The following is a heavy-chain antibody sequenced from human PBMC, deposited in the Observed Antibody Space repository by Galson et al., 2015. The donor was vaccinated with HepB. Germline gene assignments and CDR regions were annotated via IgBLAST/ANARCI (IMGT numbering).Heavy chain of an antibody. CDR2: TYYRSKWYN. Sequence: CAISGDSVSTNSAAWNWIRQSPSRGLEWLGGTYYRSKWYNDYAVSVKSRITINPDTSKNQFSLQLNSVTPEDTAVYYCARVQMGAAPATGWFDPWGQGTLVTVSS. D-gene: IGHD6-13*01. J-gene: IGHJ5*02. CDR3: ARVQMGAAPATGWFDP. CDR1: GDSVSTNSAA. V-gene: IGHV6-1*01.